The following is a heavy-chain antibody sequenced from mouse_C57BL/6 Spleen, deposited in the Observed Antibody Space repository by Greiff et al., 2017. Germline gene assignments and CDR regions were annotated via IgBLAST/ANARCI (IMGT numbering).Heavy chain of an antibody. CDR1: GFTFSDYG. V-gene: IGHV5-17*01. CDR2: ISSGSSTI. D-gene: IGHD5-1*01. J-gene: IGHJ4*01. CDR3: ARALGYLRGNTNYAMDY. Sequence: EVNVVESGGGLVKPGGSLKLSCAASGFTFSDYGMHWVRQAPEKGLEWVAYISSGSSTIYYADTVKGRFTISRDNAKNTLFLQMTSLRSEDTAMYYCARALGYLRGNTNYAMDYWGKGTSVTVSS.